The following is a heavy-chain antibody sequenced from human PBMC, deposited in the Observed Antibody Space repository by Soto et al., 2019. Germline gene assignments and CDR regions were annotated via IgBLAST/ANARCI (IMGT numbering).Heavy chain of an antibody. V-gene: IGHV1-18*01. CDR1: GYTFTSYG. CDR3: AREGAHIVATADYYYYGMDV. Sequence: QVQLVQSGAEVKKPGASVKVSCKASGYTFTSYGISWVRQAPGQGLEWMGWISAYNGNTNYAQKLQGRVTMTTDTSTSTAYMELRSLRSDDTAVYYCAREGAHIVATADYYYYGMDVWGQGTTVIVSS. CDR2: ISAYNGNT. D-gene: IGHD5-12*01. J-gene: IGHJ6*02.